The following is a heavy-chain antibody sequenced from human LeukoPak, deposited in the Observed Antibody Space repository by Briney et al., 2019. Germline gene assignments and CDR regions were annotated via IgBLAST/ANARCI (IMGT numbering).Heavy chain of an antibody. V-gene: IGHV1-8*01. J-gene: IGHJ4*02. CDR2: MNPNSGNT. Sequence: ASVKVSCKASGYTFTSYDINWVRQATGQGLEWMGWMNPNSGNTGYAQKFQGGVTMTRNTSISTAYMELSSLRSEDTAVYYCARIGDNWDPYYFDYWGQGTLVTVSS. D-gene: IGHD1-1*01. CDR1: GYTFTSYD. CDR3: ARIGDNWDPYYFDY.